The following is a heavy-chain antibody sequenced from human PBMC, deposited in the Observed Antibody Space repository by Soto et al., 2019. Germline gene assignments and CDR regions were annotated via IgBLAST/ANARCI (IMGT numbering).Heavy chain of an antibody. J-gene: IGHJ1*01. V-gene: IGHV4-34*01. CDR3: ARGRRIYGQQLVKAPVNFQH. CDR1: GGSFSGYY. D-gene: IGHD6-13*01. CDR2: INHSGST. Sequence: QVQLQQWGAGLLKPSETLSLTCAVYGGSFSGYYWSWIRQPPGKGLEWIGEINHSGSTNYNPSLKSRVTISVDTSKNQFSLKLSSVTAADTAVYYCARGRRIYGQQLVKAPVNFQHWGQGTLVTVSS.